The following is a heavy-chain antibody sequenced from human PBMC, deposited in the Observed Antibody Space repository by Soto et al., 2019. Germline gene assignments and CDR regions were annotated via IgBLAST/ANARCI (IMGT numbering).Heavy chain of an antibody. V-gene: IGHV3-23*01. CDR3: AKDRTIAARNFDY. Sequence: EVQLLESGGGLVQPGGSLRLSCAASGFNFSNYAMGWVRQAPGKGLEWVSAISGSVGSTYYADSVKGRFTISRDNSNNTLYLQMNSLRAEDTAVYYCAKDRTIAARNFDYWGQGTLVTVSS. CDR1: GFNFSNYA. J-gene: IGHJ4*02. CDR2: ISGSVGST. D-gene: IGHD6-6*01.